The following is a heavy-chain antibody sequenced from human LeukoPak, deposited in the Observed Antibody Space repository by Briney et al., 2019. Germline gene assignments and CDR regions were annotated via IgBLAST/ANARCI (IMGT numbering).Heavy chain of an antibody. V-gene: IGHV1-2*02. Sequence: ASVKVSCKASGYRFTDSYMHWVRQAPGQGFEWMGWINPSTGDTKYAKMLQGRVTLTTGASINTAYMELSGLRPADTAVYFCVSAYDQWGQGTLVTVSS. CDR1: GYRFTDSY. CDR2: INPSTGDT. CDR3: VSAYDQ. J-gene: IGHJ5*02.